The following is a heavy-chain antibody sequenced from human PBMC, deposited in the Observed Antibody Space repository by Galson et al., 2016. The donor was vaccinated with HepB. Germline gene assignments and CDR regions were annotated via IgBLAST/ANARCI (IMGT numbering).Heavy chain of an antibody. J-gene: IGHJ4*02. CDR1: GFSLTTSGLC. D-gene: IGHD6-19*01. CDR2: IDWDGDK. CDR3: TRQIYSSGNDD. V-gene: IGHV2-70*13. Sequence: PALVKPTQTLTLTCTVSGFSLTTSGLCVTWIRQPPGKTLEWLALIDWDGDKHYSPSLKTRLTISRDTSKNQVVLPMTNMDPADTATYYCTRQIYSSGNDDWGQGTFITVSS.